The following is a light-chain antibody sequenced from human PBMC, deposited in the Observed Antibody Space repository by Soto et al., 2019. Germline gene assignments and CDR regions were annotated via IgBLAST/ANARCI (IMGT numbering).Light chain of an antibody. V-gene: IGKV1-5*03. CDR1: QSISNW. Sequence: DIQMTQSPSTLSASVGDRVTITCRASQSISNWLAWYQQKPGEAPNLLIYKASTLESGVPSRFSGSGYGTEFALTISSLQPEDFATYYCQQYSYYSTFGQGTKGDIK. J-gene: IGKJ1*01. CDR2: KAS. CDR3: QQYSYYST.